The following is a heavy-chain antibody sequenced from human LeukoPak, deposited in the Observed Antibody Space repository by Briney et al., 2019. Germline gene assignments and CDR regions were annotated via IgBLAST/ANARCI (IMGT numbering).Heavy chain of an antibody. CDR3: AKSRVGP. J-gene: IGHJ5*02. CDR2: INQSGST. Sequence: SETLSLTCAVYGGSFSGYYWSWIRQPPGKGLEWIGEINQSGSTNYNPSLKSRVTISVDTSKNQFSLKLSSVTAADTAVYYCAKSRVGPWGQGTLVTVSS. CDR1: GGSFSGYY. V-gene: IGHV4-34*01. D-gene: IGHD2-15*01.